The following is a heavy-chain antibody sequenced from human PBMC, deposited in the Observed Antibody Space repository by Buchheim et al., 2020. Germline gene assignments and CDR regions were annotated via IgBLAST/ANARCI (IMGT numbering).Heavy chain of an antibody. CDR3: ARERIVDWFDP. Sequence: QLQLQESGPGLVKPSETLSLTCTVSGGSISSSSYYWGWIRQPPGKGLEWIGSIYYSVITYYNPSLTSRVPISVDTSKNQFSLKLSSVTAADTDVYYCARERIVDWFDPWGQGTL. CDR1: GGSISSSSYY. V-gene: IGHV4-39*07. CDR2: IYYSVIT. D-gene: IGHD3-22*01. J-gene: IGHJ5*02.